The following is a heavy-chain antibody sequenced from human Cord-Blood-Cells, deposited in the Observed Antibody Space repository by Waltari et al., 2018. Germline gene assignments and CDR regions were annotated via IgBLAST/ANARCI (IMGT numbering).Heavy chain of an antibody. Sequence: EVQLVESGGGLVKTGGSLRLSCAVSGFTFSNVWMNWVRPAPGKGLEWVGRIKSKTDGGTTDYAAPVKGRFTISRDDSKNTLYLQMNSLKTEDTAVYYCTTGITIFGVVISGGYFDYWGQGTLVTVSS. CDR1: GFTFSNVW. D-gene: IGHD3-3*01. CDR2: IKSKTDGGTT. J-gene: IGHJ4*02. CDR3: TTGITIFGVVISGGYFDY. V-gene: IGHV3-15*01.